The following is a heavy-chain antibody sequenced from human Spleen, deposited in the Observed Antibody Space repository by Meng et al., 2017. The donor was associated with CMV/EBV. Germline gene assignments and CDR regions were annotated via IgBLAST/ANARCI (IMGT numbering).Heavy chain of an antibody. CDR3: ARDEGYCSSTSCYANWFDP. D-gene: IGHD2-2*01. CDR2: INWSGGST. V-gene: IGHV3-20*04. J-gene: IGHJ5*02. Sequence: GGSLRLSCAASGFTFDDYGMSWVRQAPGKGLEWVSGINWSGGSTGYADSVKGRFTISRDNAKNSLYLQMNSLRAEDTALYYCARDEGYCSSTSCYANWFDPWGQGTLVTVSS. CDR1: GFTFDDYG.